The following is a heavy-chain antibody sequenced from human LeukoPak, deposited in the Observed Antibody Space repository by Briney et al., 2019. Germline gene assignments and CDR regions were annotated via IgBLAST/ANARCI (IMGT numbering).Heavy chain of an antibody. D-gene: IGHD3-10*01. Sequence: SETLSLTCTVSGGSISSYYWSWIRQPAGKGLEWIGRTYTSGSTNYNPSLKSRVTMSVDTSKNQFSLKLSSVTAADTAVYYCAREALIWFXELLXXFDXWGQGTLVTVSS. CDR3: AREALIWFXELLXXFDX. J-gene: IGHJ4*02. CDR2: TYTSGST. V-gene: IGHV4-4*07. CDR1: GGSISSYY.